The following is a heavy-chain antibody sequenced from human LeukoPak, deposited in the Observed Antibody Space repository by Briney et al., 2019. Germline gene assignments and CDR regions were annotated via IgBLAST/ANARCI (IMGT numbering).Heavy chain of an antibody. D-gene: IGHD2-15*01. V-gene: IGHV3-30-3*01. CDR2: TSYDGSNK. J-gene: IGHJ4*02. CDR1: GFTFSSYA. CDR3: AREGLYCSGGSCHFDY. Sequence: GGSLRLSCAASGFTFSSYAMHWVRQAPGKGLEWVAVTSYDGSNKYYADSVKGRFTISRDNSKNTLYLQMNSLRAEDTAVYYCAREGLYCSGGSCHFDYWGQGTLVTVSS.